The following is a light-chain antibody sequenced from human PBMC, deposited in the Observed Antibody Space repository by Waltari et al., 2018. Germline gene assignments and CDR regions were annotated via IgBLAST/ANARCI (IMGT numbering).Light chain of an antibody. Sequence: DIVMTQSPDSLAVSLGERATSNCKSSQSVLHSSNNKNYLAWYQQKPGQPPKLLIYWASTRESGVPDRFSGSGSGTDFTLTISSLQAEDVAVYYCQQYYSTPPTFGQGTKVEIK. CDR2: WAS. V-gene: IGKV4-1*01. J-gene: IGKJ1*01. CDR3: QQYYSTPPT. CDR1: QSVLHSSNNKNY.